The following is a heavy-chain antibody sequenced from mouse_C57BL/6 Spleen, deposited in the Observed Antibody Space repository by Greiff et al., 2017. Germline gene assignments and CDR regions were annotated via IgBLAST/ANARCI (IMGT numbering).Heavy chain of an antibody. CDR2: ISSGGSYT. J-gene: IGHJ4*01. D-gene: IGHD1-1*01. V-gene: IGHV5-6*01. CDR3: ARNYYGSRNYAMDY. Sequence: EVQGVESGGDLVKPGGSLKLSCAASGFTFSSYGMSWVRQTPDKRLEWVATISSGGSYTYYPDSVKGRFTISRDNAKNTLYLQMSSLKSEDTAMYYCARNYYGSRNYAMDYWGQGTSVTVSS. CDR1: GFTFSSYG.